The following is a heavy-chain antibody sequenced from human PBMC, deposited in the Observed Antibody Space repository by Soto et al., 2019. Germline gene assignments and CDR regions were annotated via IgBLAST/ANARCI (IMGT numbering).Heavy chain of an antibody. J-gene: IGHJ5*02. CDR3: AREKNRHWFDP. CDR1: GGSISSGGYY. CDR2: IYYSGST. V-gene: IGHV4-31*03. Sequence: SETLSLTCTVSGGSISSGGYYWSWIRQHPGKGLEWIGYIYYSGSTYYNPSLKSRVTISVDTSKNQFSLKLSSLTAADTAVYYCAREKNRHWFDPWGQGTLVTVSS.